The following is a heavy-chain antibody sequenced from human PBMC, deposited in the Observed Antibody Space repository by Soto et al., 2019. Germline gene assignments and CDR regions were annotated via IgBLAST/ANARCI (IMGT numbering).Heavy chain of an antibody. Sequence: QITLNESGPTVVRPTETLTLTCRFSGFSLTTSGVGVGWIRQSPGKAPEWLALIYWDDDKRYSASLKSRLTITKDTSKTQVFLTVSDLDPTDTATYYCAHRVLRTVFGLVTTTAIYFDFWGQGTPVAVSS. CDR1: GFSLTTSGVG. CDR2: IYWDDDK. V-gene: IGHV2-5*02. CDR3: AHRVLRTVFGLVTTTAIYFDF. D-gene: IGHD3-3*01. J-gene: IGHJ4*02.